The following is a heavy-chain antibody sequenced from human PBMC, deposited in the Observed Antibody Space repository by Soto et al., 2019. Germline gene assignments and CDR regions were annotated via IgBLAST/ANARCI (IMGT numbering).Heavy chain of an antibody. CDR1: GGSFSGYY. V-gene: IGHV4-34*01. CDR2: INHSGST. J-gene: IGHJ6*03. CDR3: ARERRERSEDYYYMDV. Sequence: SETLSLTCAVYGGSFSGYYWSWIRQPPGKGLEWIGEINHSGSTNYNPSLKSRVTISVDTSKNQFSLKLSSVTAADTAVYYCARERRERSEDYYYMDVWGKGTTVTVSS.